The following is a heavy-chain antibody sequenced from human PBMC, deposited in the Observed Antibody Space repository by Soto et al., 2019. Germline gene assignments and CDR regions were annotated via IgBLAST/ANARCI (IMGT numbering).Heavy chain of an antibody. CDR3: AKDVEVRGVDAFDI. D-gene: IGHD3-10*01. Sequence: QVQLVESGGGVVQPGRSLRLSCAASGFTFSNYAMHWVRQAPGKGLEWVAVISYDGSNKYYADSVKGRFTISRDNSKNTLYLHLNRLRAEDTAVYYCAKDVEVRGVDAFDIWGKGTMVTVSS. J-gene: IGHJ3*02. V-gene: IGHV3-30*18. CDR2: ISYDGSNK. CDR1: GFTFSNYA.